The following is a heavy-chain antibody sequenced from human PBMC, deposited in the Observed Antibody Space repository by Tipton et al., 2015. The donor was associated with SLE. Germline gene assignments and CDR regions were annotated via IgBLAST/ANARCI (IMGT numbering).Heavy chain of an antibody. CDR1: GGSINSLSHY. CDR3: ARRLEVGKPYFDS. D-gene: IGHD4-23*01. V-gene: IGHV4-39*07. J-gene: IGHJ4*02. CDR2: IYYTGKT. Sequence: TLSLTCTVSGGSINSLSHYWGWIRQPPGRGLEWIATIYYTGKTYYTSSLKSRVTISIDTSKSQFSLSLTSATAADTAVYYCARRLEVGKPYFDSWARERWSPSPQ.